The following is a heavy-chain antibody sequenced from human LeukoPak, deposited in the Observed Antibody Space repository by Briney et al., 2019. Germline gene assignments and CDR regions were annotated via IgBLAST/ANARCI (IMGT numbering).Heavy chain of an antibody. CDR2: IIPIFGTA. D-gene: IGHD6-19*01. J-gene: IGHJ6*03. CDR1: GGTFSSYA. CDR3: ARGLIAVAPGWSYMDV. V-gene: IGHV1-69*05. Sequence: ASVKVSCKASGGTFSSYAISWVRQAPGQGLEWMGGIIPIFGTANHAQKFQGRVTITTDESTRTAYMELSSLRSEDTAVYYCARGLIAVAPGWSYMDVWGKGTTVTVSS.